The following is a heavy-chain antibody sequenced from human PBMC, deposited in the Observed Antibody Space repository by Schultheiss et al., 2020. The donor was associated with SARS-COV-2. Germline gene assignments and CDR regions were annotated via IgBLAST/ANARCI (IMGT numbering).Heavy chain of an antibody. CDR1: GFSFSSYR. D-gene: IGHD6-19*01. CDR2: ISSSSSYI. V-gene: IGHV3-21*01. CDR3: ARDVGQWLAQDDAFDI. Sequence: GGSLRLSCAASGFSFSSYRMNWVRQAPGKGLEWVSSISSSSSYIYYADSVKGRFTISRDNAKNSLYLQMNSLRAEDTAVYYCARDVGQWLAQDDAFDIWGQGTMVTVSS. J-gene: IGHJ3*02.